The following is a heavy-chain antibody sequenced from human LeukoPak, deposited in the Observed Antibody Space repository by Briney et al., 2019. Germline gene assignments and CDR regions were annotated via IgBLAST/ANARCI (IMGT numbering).Heavy chain of an antibody. Sequence: GGSLRLSCAASGFTFSSYAMSWVRQAPGKGLEWVSAISGSGGSTYYADSVKGRFTISRDNSKNTLYLQMNSLRAEDTAVYYCAKLMIVVVITNSDAFDIWGQGTMATVSS. V-gene: IGHV3-23*01. CDR1: GFTFSSYA. CDR3: AKLMIVVVITNSDAFDI. J-gene: IGHJ3*02. CDR2: ISGSGGST. D-gene: IGHD3-22*01.